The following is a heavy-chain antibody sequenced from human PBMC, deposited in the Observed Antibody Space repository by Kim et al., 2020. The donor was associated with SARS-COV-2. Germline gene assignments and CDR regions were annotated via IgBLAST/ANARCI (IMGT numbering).Heavy chain of an antibody. V-gene: IGHV1-69*01. Sequence: NYAQKFQGRVTITADESTSTAYMELSSLRSEDTAVYYCARVYSGYGGYENWGQGTLVTVSS. CDR3: ARVYSGYGGYEN. D-gene: IGHD5-12*01. J-gene: IGHJ4*02.